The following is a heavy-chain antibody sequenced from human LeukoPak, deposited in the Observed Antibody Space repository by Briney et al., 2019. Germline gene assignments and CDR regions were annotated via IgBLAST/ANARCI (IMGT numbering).Heavy chain of an antibody. V-gene: IGHV1-8*01. CDR1: GFTFTSYD. CDR2: MNPNNGNT. Sequence: ASVKVSCKASGFTFTSYDINWVRQASGQGLEWMGWMNPNNGNTGYAQKFQGRVTMTRDTSISTAYMELRGLGAEDTAVYYCARDVVLGDLEWLLGGYFDYWGQGTLVTVSS. D-gene: IGHD3-3*01. CDR3: ARDVVLGDLEWLLGGYFDY. J-gene: IGHJ4*02.